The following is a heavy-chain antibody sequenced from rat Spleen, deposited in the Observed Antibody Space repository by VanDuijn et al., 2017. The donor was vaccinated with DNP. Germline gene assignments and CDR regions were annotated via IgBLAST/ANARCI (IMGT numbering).Heavy chain of an antibody. Sequence: EVQLVESGGGLVQPGRSLKLSCAASGFTFSNYDMAWVRQAPTKGLEWVASISTSGGSTYYRDSVKGRFTVSRDNAKSTLYLQMDSLRSEDTATYYCARLLLNYYSSYPYVMDAWGQGASVTVSS. CDR2: ISTSGGST. J-gene: IGHJ4*01. D-gene: IGHD1-2*01. CDR1: GFTFSNYD. CDR3: ARLLLNYYSSYPYVMDA. V-gene: IGHV5-25*01.